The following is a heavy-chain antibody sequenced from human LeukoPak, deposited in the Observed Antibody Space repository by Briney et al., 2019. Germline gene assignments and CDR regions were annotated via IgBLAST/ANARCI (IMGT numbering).Heavy chain of an antibody. J-gene: IGHJ6*02. Sequence: ASVKVSCKASGGTFSSYTISWVRQAPGQGLEWMGRIIPILGIANYAQKFQGRVTITADKSTSTAYLELSGLRSEDTAVYYCARNGIFGVASGVSMDVWGQGTTVTVSS. CDR1: GGTFSSYT. CDR2: IIPILGIA. CDR3: ARNGIFGVASGVSMDV. D-gene: IGHD3-3*01. V-gene: IGHV1-69*02.